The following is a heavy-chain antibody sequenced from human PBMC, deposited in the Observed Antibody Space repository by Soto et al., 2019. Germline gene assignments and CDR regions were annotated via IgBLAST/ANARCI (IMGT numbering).Heavy chain of an antibody. CDR1: GDSISDYY. D-gene: IGHD6-19*01. V-gene: IGHV4-4*07. CDR3: ARMYNSGFYRPEGDYFFYGMDV. J-gene: IGHJ6*02. CDR2: FYYSGNT. Sequence: SETLSLTRTVSGDSISDYYWSWIRQPAGKGLEWIGRFYYSGNTKSNPSLKSRVTMSADTSKNQFSLSLRSVTAADSAIYYCARMYNSGFYRPEGDYFFYGMDVWGQGTTVTVSS.